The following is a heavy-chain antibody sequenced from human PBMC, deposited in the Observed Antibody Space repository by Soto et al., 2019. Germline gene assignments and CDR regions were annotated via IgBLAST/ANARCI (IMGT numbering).Heavy chain of an antibody. CDR1: GYTFTIYD. D-gene: IGHD3-10*01. V-gene: IGHV1-2*04. J-gene: IGHJ6*03. CDR3: ARAAVVRGSGSYYYYYYMDV. Sequence: ASVKVSCKASGYTFTIYDINWVRQATGQGLEWMGWMNPNSGGTNYAQKFQGWVTMTRDTSISTAYMELSRLRSDDTAVYYCARAAVVRGSGSYYYYYYMDVWGKGTTVTVSS. CDR2: MNPNSGGT.